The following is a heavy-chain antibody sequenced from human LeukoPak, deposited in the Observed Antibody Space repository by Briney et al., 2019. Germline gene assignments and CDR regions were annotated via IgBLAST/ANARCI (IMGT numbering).Heavy chain of an antibody. CDR1: GFTFSSYA. Sequence: GGSLRLSCSASGFTFSSYAMHWVRQAPGKGLEYVSAISSNGGSTYYADSVKGRFTISRDNSKNTLYLQMNSLRAEDTAVYYCARGEDTAMVTGGTFDYWGQGTLVTVSS. CDR2: ISSNGGST. D-gene: IGHD5-18*01. V-gene: IGHV3-64*04. CDR3: ARGEDTAMVTGGTFDY. J-gene: IGHJ4*02.